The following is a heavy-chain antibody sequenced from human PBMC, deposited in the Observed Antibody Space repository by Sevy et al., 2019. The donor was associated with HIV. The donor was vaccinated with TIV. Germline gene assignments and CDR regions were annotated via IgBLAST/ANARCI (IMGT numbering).Heavy chain of an antibody. Sequence: ASVKVSCKASGYTFTNYAMSWVRQAPGQGLEWMGWININTGNPTYAQGFTGRFVFSLDTSVSTAYLQISSLKAEDTAVYYCARDPTLLIAGGWFDPWGQRTLVTVSS. V-gene: IGHV7-4-1*02. CDR2: ININTGNP. CDR3: ARDPTLLIAGGWFDP. CDR1: GYTFTNYA. D-gene: IGHD2-15*01. J-gene: IGHJ5*02.